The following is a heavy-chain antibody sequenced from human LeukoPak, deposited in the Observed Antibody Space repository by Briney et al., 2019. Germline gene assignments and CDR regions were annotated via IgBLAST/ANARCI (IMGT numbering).Heavy chain of an antibody. D-gene: IGHD2-2*01. CDR2: IYYSGST. J-gene: IGHJ3*02. V-gene: IGHV4-39*07. CDR1: GGSISSSSYY. Sequence: SETLSLTCTVSGGSISSSSYYWGWIRQPPGKGLEWIGSIYYSGSTYYNPSLKSRVTISVDTSKNQFSLKLSSVTAADTAVYYCARLRYCSSTSCLPKGAFDIWGQGTMVTVSS. CDR3: ARLRYCSSTSCLPKGAFDI.